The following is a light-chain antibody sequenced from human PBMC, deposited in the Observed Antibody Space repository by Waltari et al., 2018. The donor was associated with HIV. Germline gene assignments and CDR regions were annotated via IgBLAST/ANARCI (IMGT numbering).Light chain of an antibody. CDR2: DAS. CDR3: QQDDNLPRRFT. Sequence: DIQMTQSPSSLSASVGDSVTITCQASQDISNCLNWYQQKPGEAPKLLIYDASNLEAGVPSTFSGSGSGTEFTLTISSLQPEYIATYYCQQDDNLPRRFTFGPGTKVEIK. J-gene: IGKJ3*01. CDR1: QDISNC. V-gene: IGKV1-33*01.